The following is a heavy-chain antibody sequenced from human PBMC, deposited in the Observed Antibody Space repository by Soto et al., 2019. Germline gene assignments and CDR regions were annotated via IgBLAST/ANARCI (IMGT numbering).Heavy chain of an antibody. D-gene: IGHD3-10*02. V-gene: IGHV4-34*01. Sequence: SETMSPTCAVYGGSFSGYYWSWIRQPPGKGLEWIGEINHSGSTNYNPSLKSRVTISVDTSKNQFSLKLSSVTAADTAVYYCAREGYYEVRGVHYYYYGMDVWGQGTTVT. CDR1: GGSFSGYY. CDR3: AREGYYEVRGVHYYYYGMDV. J-gene: IGHJ6*02. CDR2: INHSGST.